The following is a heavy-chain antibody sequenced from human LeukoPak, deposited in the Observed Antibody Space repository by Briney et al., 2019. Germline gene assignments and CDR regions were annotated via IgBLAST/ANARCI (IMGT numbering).Heavy chain of an antibody. J-gene: IGHJ4*02. CDR1: GFTFSGYA. V-gene: IGHV3-23*01. Sequence: GGSLRLSCAASGFTFSGYAMSWVRQAPGKGLKWVSAFSGSGSSTYYADSVKGRFTISRDNSKNTLYLQMNSLRAEDTALYYCAKDGSSSWSPSFFDYWGQGTLVTVSS. CDR2: FSGSGSST. D-gene: IGHD6-13*01. CDR3: AKDGSSSWSPSFFDY.